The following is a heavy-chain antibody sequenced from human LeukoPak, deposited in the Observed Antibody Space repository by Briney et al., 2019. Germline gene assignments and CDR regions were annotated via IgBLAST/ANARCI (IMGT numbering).Heavy chain of an antibody. D-gene: IGHD3-3*01. CDR3: ARDFWEVDY. J-gene: IGHJ4*02. CDR1: GFTLSNYN. V-gene: IGHV3-48*01. CDR2: ISSSSSTI. Sequence: GGCLRLSCAASGFTLSNYNMNWVRQARGKGLEWVSYISSSSSTILYAESVKGRFTISIDNARNSLYLQINCLRAEDTAVYYCARDFWEVDYWGQGTLVTVSS.